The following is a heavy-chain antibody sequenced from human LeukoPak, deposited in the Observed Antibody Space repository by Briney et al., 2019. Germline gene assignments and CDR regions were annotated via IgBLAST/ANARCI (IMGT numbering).Heavy chain of an antibody. CDR3: ARDRGSGWYTGEYYYYMDV. CDR2: IYTSGST. D-gene: IGHD6-19*01. CDR1: GGSISSYY. V-gene: IGHV4-4*07. J-gene: IGHJ6*03. Sequence: SETLSLTCTVSGGSISSYYWSWIRQPAGKGLEWIGRIYTSGSTNYNPSLKSRVTMSVDTSKNQFSLKLSSVTAADTAVYYCARDRGSGWYTGEYYYYMDVWGKGTTVTISS.